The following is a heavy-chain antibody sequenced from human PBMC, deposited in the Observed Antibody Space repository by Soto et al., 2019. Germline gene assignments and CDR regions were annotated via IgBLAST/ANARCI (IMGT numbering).Heavy chain of an antibody. D-gene: IGHD6-19*01. Sequence: QVQLQESGPGLVKPSETLSLTCAVSGYSISSDYYWGWIRQPPGKGLEWIGNIYHSGSSYNNPSLRGLLSLSVDTSKSQCSLRLNSVTAADTAVYCCAREVSAGPGAFEIWGQGRMVTVSP. CDR2: IYHSGSS. V-gene: IGHV4-38-2*02. CDR1: GYSISSDYY. J-gene: IGHJ3*02. CDR3: AREVSAGPGAFEI.